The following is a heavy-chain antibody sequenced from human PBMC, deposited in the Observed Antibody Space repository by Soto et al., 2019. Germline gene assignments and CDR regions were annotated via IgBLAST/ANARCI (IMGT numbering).Heavy chain of an antibody. V-gene: IGHV1-46*01. D-gene: IGHD6-13*01. CDR1: GYTFTNYY. CDR2: INPNGGST. Sequence: QVQLVQSGAEVKKPGASVKLSCKASGYTFTNYYIHWVRQAPGQGLEWMAIINPNGGSTNYAQKFQGRVTLIRDTSTSTVYMDLSSLKSEDTAVYYCARGLAAGDYWGQGTLVTVSS. CDR3: ARGLAAGDY. J-gene: IGHJ4*02.